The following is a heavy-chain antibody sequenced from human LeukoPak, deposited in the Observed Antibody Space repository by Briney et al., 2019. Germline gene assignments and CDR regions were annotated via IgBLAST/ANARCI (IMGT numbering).Heavy chain of an antibody. Sequence: GASVKVSCKTSGYTFTTYGISWVRQAPGQGPEWMGWIPTYNADTNYAQSLLGRVTMTTDTSTGTAYVELRRLTSDDTAIYYCARTSSVAVTHLDYWGQGTLVTVSS. CDR2: IPTYNADT. V-gene: IGHV1-18*01. J-gene: IGHJ4*02. D-gene: IGHD6-19*01. CDR3: ARTSSVAVTHLDY. CDR1: GYTFTTYG.